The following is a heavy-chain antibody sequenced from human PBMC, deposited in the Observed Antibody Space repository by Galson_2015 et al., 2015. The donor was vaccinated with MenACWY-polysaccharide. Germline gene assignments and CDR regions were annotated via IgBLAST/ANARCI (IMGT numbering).Heavy chain of an antibody. CDR3: VRDSRGGIGYHY. Sequence: SLRLSCAASGFSFRSSWMTWVRQAPGKGLEWVANIKQDGSQKHYVESVKGRFTISRDNAKNSLYLQMNSLRAEDTAVYYCVRDSRGGIGYHYWGQGTLVTVSS. D-gene: IGHD5-12*01. CDR1: GFSFRSSW. CDR2: IKQDGSQK. V-gene: IGHV3-7*01. J-gene: IGHJ4*02.